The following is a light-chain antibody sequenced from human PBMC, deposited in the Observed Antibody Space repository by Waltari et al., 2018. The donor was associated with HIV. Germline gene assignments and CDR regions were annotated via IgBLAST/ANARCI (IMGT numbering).Light chain of an antibody. CDR1: SGALDGSSF. J-gene: IGLJ1*01. V-gene: IGLV2-11*01. Sequence: SALTQPRSVSGSPGQSVTLSCTGSSGALDGSSFVSWYQQHPGEAPKVGIYDVTKRPAGVPDRFSGSRSGNTASLTISGLQAEDEADYFCCSFVGSYSYVFGTGTKVTVL. CDR3: CSFVGSYSYV. CDR2: DVT.